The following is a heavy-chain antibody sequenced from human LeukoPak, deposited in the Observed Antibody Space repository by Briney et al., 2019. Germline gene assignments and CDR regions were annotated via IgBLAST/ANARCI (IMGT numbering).Heavy chain of an antibody. D-gene: IGHD3-22*01. Sequence: SVKVSCKASGGTFSSYAISWVRQAPGQGLEWMGRIIPILGIANYAQKFQGRVTITADKSTSTAYMELSSLRSEDTAVYYCATSTPYYDSSGDFKDYWGQGTLVTVSS. V-gene: IGHV1-69*04. CDR2: IIPILGIA. CDR3: ATSTPYYDSSGDFKDY. J-gene: IGHJ4*02. CDR1: GGTFSSYA.